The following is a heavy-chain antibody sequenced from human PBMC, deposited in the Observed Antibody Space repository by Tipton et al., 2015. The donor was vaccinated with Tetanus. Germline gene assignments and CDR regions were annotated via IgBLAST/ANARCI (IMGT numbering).Heavy chain of an antibody. CDR2: ISAYNGNT. D-gene: IGHD5-18*01. CDR1: GYTFTSYG. V-gene: IGHV1-18*01. Sequence: QVQLVQSGAEVKKPGASVKVSCKASGYTFTSYGISWVRQAPGQGLEWMGWISAYNGNTNYAQKLQGRVTMTTDTSTSTAYMELRSLRSDDTAVYYCAKMRHVDTAITQTPYYGMDVWGQGTTVTVSS. CDR3: AKMRHVDTAITQTPYYGMDV. J-gene: IGHJ6*02.